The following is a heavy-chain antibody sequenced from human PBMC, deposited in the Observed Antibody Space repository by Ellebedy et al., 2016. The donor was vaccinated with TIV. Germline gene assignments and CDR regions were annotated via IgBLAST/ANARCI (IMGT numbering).Heavy chain of an antibody. D-gene: IGHD6-25*01. Sequence: GGSLRLSCAASGFTFSSYWMSWVRQAPGKGLEWVANIKEDGSEKYYGDSVKGRFTISRDNSKNTLYLQMNSLRAEDTAVYYCAKDKRNYYYYYMHVWGKGTTVTVSS. V-gene: IGHV3-7*03. J-gene: IGHJ6*03. CDR2: IKEDGSEK. CDR1: GFTFSSYW. CDR3: AKDKRNYYYYYMHV.